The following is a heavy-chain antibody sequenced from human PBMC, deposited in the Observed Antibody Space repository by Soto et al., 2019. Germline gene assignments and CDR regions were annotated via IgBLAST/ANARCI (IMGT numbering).Heavy chain of an antibody. Sequence: GGSLRLSCAASGFTFSSYWMHWVRQAPGKGLVWVSRINSDGSTTSYAGSVKGRFTISRDNAKNTMYLQMNSLRAEDTAVYYCARDAPLWATVTLPLIWGQGTLVTVSS. CDR3: ARDAPLWATVTLPLI. CDR2: INSDGSTT. CDR1: GFTFSSYW. J-gene: IGHJ4*02. D-gene: IGHD4-17*01. V-gene: IGHV3-74*01.